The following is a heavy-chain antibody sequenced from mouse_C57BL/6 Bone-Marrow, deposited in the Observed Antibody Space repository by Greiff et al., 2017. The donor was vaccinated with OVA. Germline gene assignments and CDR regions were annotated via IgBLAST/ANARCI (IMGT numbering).Heavy chain of an antibody. J-gene: IGHJ4*01. D-gene: IGHD1-1*01. V-gene: IGHV10-1*01. CDR3: VRQCYGSSYGDYAMDY. CDR2: IRSKSNNYAT. Sequence: EVHLVESGGGLVQPKGSLKLSCAASGFSFNTHAMNWVRQAPGKGLEWVARIRSKSNNYATYYADSVKDRFTISNDDSESKLYLQSNNLKTEDTAMYYCVRQCYGSSYGDYAMDYWGQGTSVTVSS. CDR1: GFSFNTHA.